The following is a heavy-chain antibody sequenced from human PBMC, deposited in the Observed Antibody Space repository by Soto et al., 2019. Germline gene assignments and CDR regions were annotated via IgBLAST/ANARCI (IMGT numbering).Heavy chain of an antibody. CDR1: GGSISSYY. D-gene: IGHD4-17*01. CDR2: IYYSGST. J-gene: IGHJ4*02. V-gene: IGHV4-59*01. CDR3: ARQMTTLTTFDY. Sequence: SETLSLTCAVSGGSISSYYWSWIRQPPGKGLEWIGYIYYSGSTNYNPSLKSRVTISVDTSKNQFSLKVSSVTAAQTATYYCARQMTTLTTFDYWGQGTLVTVSS.